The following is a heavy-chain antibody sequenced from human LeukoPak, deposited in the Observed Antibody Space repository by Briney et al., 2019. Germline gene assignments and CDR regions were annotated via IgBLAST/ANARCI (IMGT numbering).Heavy chain of an antibody. D-gene: IGHD1-26*01. J-gene: IGHJ3*02. V-gene: IGHV4-59*01. CDR2: IYYSGST. CDR1: GGSTSSYY. CDR3: ARAGVGATDDAFDI. Sequence: SETLSLTCTVSGGSTSSYYWSWIRQPPGKGLEWIGYIYYSGSTNYNPSLKSRLTISIDTSKNQFSLKLSSVTAADTAVYYCARAGVGATDDAFDIWGQGTMVTVSS.